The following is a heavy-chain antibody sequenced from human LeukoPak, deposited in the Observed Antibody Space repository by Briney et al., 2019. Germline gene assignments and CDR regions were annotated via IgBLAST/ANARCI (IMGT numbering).Heavy chain of an antibody. V-gene: IGHV4-34*01. CDR1: GGSFSGYY. CDR2: INHSGST. Sequence: SETLSLTCAVYGGSFSGYYWSWIRQPPGKGLEWIGEINHSGSTNYNPSLKSRVTISVDTSKNQFSLKLSSVTAADTAVYYCARGSSSWYGAGWYFDLWGRGTLVTVSS. D-gene: IGHD6-13*01. J-gene: IGHJ2*01. CDR3: ARGSSSWYGAGWYFDL.